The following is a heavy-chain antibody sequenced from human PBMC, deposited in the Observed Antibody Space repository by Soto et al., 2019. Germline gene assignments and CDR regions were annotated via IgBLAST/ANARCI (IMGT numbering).Heavy chain of an antibody. CDR1: GFTFSSYA. D-gene: IGHD2-2*01. Sequence: QVQLVESGGGVVQPGRSLRLSCAASGFTFSSYAMHWVRQAPGKGLEWVAVISYDGSNKYYADSVKGRFTISRDNSKNTLYLQMNSLRAEDTAGYYCARAGYCISTSCLNFDYWGQGTLVTVSS. V-gene: IGHV3-30-3*01. CDR2: ISYDGSNK. CDR3: ARAGYCISTSCLNFDY. J-gene: IGHJ4*02.